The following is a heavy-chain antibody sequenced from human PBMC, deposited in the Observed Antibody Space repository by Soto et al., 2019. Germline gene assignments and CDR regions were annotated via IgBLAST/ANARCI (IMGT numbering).Heavy chain of an antibody. CDR3: ARIKIVGVLTYYMDV. Sequence: QPQLQESGPGLVKPSETLSLSCAVSGDSLSSSSSYYWGWIRQPPGKGLEWIANVYYSGSTYYNPSLKSRVTISLETSKNEVSLRLRSVTAADTAVYYCARIKIVGVLTYYMDVWAKGTPITVSS. CDR2: VYYSGST. CDR1: GDSLSSSSSYY. D-gene: IGHD3-3*01. J-gene: IGHJ6*03. V-gene: IGHV4-39*01.